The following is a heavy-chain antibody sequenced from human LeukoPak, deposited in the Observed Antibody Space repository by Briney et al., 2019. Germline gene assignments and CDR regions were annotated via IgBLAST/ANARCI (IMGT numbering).Heavy chain of an antibody. Sequence: GGSLRLSCAASGFTFSSYSMNWVRQAPGKGLEWVANIKQDGSEKYYVDSVKGRFTISRDNAKNSLYLQMNSLRAEDTAVYYRAREAAGLDYYYYGMDVWGQGTTVTVSS. CDR1: GFTFSSYS. D-gene: IGHD6-13*01. CDR2: IKQDGSEK. V-gene: IGHV3-7*01. CDR3: AREAAGLDYYYYGMDV. J-gene: IGHJ6*02.